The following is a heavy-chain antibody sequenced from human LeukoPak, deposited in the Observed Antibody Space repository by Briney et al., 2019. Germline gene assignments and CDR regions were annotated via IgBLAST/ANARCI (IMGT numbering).Heavy chain of an antibody. D-gene: IGHD5-18*01. CDR2: INPNSGGT. V-gene: IGHV1-2*06. J-gene: IGHJ6*03. CDR1: GYTFTGYY. Sequence: ASVKVSCKASGYTFTGYYMHWVRQAPGQGLEWMGRINPNSGGTNYAQKFQGRVTMTRDTSVSTAYMELSRLRYDDTAVYYCVRGDTAMVTDYYYYMDVWGKGTTVTVSS. CDR3: VRGDTAMVTDYYYYMDV.